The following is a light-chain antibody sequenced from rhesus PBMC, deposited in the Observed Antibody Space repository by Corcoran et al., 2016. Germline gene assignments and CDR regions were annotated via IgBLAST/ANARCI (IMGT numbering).Light chain of an antibody. CDR3: QQHDDTPFS. Sequence: DIQMTQSPSSLSASVGDTVTLTCRASQGIRDWLAWYQQKPGKAPNLLINRASNLESGVPSRFSGRGYGTDFTLTISGLQPEDIATYYCQQHDDTPFSFGQGTKVEI. V-gene: IGKV1-69*01. CDR2: RAS. CDR1: QGIRDW. J-gene: IGKJ2*01.